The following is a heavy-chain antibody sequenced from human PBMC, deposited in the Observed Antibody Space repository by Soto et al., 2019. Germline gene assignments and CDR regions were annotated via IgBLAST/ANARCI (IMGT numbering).Heavy chain of an antibody. CDR3: ARSQYSSSSIDY. D-gene: IGHD6-6*01. Sequence: PGESLKISCTGSGYSFTSYWIGWVRQMPGKGLEWMGITHPSDSNTKYSPSFQGQVTISADKSTSTAYLQWRSLKASDTAMYYCARSQYSSSSIDYWGQGTLVTVSS. CDR2: THPSDSNT. V-gene: IGHV5-51*01. J-gene: IGHJ4*02. CDR1: GYSFTSYW.